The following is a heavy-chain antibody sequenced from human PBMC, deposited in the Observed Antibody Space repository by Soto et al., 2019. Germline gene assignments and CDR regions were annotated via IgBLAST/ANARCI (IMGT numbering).Heavy chain of an antibody. CDR2: IYHSGST. V-gene: IGHV4-4*02. CDR3: ARDLGGGSSGWYRREI. J-gene: IGHJ3*02. D-gene: IGHD6-19*01. CDR1: GGSISSSNW. Sequence: QVQLQESGPGLVKPSGTLSLTCAVSGGSISSSNWWSWVRQPPGKGLEWIGEIYHSGSTNYNPSLKRRVTISVDKSKTLFSLELSSVTAADTAVYYCARDLGGGSSGWYRREIWGQGTMVTVSS.